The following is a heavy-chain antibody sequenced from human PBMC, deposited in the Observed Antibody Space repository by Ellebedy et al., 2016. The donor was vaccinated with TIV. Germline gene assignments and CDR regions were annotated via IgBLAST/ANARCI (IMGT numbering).Heavy chain of an antibody. CDR2: IHYSGST. CDR3: ARFSCRAATCYSWVVSYFDY. V-gene: IGHV4-59*01. J-gene: IGHJ4*02. CDR1: GGSISSYY. D-gene: IGHD2-15*01. Sequence: MPSETLSLTCTVSGGSISSYYWSWIRQPPGKGLEWIGYIHYSGSTIYNPSLMSRVSMSLDTSKNQVSLRLTSVTAADTAVHFCARFSCRAATCYSWVVSYFDYWGQGALVTVSS.